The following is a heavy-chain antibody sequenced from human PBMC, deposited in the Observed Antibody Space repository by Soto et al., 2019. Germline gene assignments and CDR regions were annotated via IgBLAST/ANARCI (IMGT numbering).Heavy chain of an antibody. Sequence: QVQLVESGGGVVQPGRSLRLSCAASGFTFSSYGMHWVRQAPGKGLEWVAVIWYDGSNKYYADSVQGRFTISRDKSKNTLYLQMNSLRAEDTAVYYCAREIGIAALDVWGKGTTVTVSS. J-gene: IGHJ6*04. CDR1: GFTFSSYG. CDR2: IWYDGSNK. D-gene: IGHD6-6*01. CDR3: AREIGIAALDV. V-gene: IGHV3-33*01.